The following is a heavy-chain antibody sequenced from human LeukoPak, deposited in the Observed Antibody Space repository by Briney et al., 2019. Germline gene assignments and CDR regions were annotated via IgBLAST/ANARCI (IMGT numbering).Heavy chain of an antibody. V-gene: IGHV4-39*07. CDR1: GGSISSSSYY. D-gene: IGHD2-21*02. J-gene: IGHJ5*02. CDR2: IYYSGST. CDR3: ARINPTYCGGDYYRSFDP. Sequence: SETLSLTCTVSGGSISSSSYYWGWIRQPPGKGLEWIGSIYYSGSTYYNPSLKSRVTISVDTSKNQFSLKLSSVTAADTAVYYCARINPTYCGGDYYRSFDPWGQGTLVTVSS.